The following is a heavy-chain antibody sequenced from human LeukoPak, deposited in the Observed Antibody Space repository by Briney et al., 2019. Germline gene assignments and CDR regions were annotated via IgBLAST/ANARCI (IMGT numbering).Heavy chain of an antibody. Sequence: ISDNVEITSYSHSFKGRFTIYRDNSRNTLYMQMNSLRAEDTAVYYCASYFHHCDYASLWYWGQGTLVTVSS. V-gene: IGHV3-23*01. CDR2: ISDNVEIT. D-gene: IGHD4-17*01. J-gene: IGHJ4*02. CDR3: ASYFHHCDYASLWY.